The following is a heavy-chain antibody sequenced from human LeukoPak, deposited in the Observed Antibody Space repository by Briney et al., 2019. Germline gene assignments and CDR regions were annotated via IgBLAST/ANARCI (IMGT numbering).Heavy chain of an antibody. CDR3: AIDPNWGTHS. CDR2: IGSSGGGI. V-gene: IGHV3-23*01. Sequence: GGSLRLSCAASGITFSTYTMYWVRHPPGKRLEWVSIIGSSGGGIHYADSVKGRFTISRDNSKNALYLQMNSLRVKDTAVYYCAIDPNWGTHSWGQGVLVTVSS. D-gene: IGHD7-27*01. J-gene: IGHJ4*02. CDR1: GITFSTYT.